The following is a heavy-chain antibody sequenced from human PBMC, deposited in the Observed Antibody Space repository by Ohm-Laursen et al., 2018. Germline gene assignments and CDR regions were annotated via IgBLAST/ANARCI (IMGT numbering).Heavy chain of an antibody. V-gene: IGHV4-34*01. CDR3: ARRRWFGHIGYYYYGMDV. J-gene: IGHJ6*02. D-gene: IGHD3-10*01. Sequence: SETLSLTCAVYGGSFSGYYRSWIRQPPGKGLEWIGEINHSGSTNYNPSLKSRVTISVDTSKNQFSLKLSSVTAADTAVYYCARRRWFGHIGYYYYGMDVWGQGTTVTVSS. CDR2: INHSGST. CDR1: GGSFSGYY.